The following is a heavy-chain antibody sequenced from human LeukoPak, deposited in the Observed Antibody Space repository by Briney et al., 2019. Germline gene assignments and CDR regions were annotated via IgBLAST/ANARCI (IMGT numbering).Heavy chain of an antibody. J-gene: IGHJ6*03. CDR3: ARSIRYCSSTSCSWGNYYYYMDV. CDR1: GGSISSYY. V-gene: IGHV4-59*01. Sequence: SETLSLTCTVSGGSISSYYWSWIRQPPGKGLEWIGYIYYSGSTNYNPSLKSRVTISVDTSKNQFSLKLSSVTAADTAVYYCARSIRYCSSTSCSWGNYYYYMDVWGKGTTVTVSS. CDR2: IYYSGST. D-gene: IGHD2-2*01.